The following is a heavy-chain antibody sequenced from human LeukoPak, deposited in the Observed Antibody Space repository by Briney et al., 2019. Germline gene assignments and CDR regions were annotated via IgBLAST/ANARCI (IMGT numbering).Heavy chain of an antibody. CDR2: IYYTGNT. J-gene: IGHJ6*03. V-gene: IGHV4-39*07. CDR3: AREHCSGGSGGKYYYYYYMDV. CDR1: GGSISSSGYY. D-gene: IGHD2-15*01. Sequence: NPSETLSLTCTVSGGSISSSGYYWGWIRQSPGRGLECIGTIYYTGNTYYNPSLKSRVTISVDTSKNQFSLKLSSVTAADTAVYYCAREHCSGGSGGKYYYYYYMDVWGKGTTVTVSS.